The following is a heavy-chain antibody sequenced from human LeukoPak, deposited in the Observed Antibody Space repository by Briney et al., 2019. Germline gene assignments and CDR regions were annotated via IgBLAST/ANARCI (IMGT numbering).Heavy chain of an antibody. D-gene: IGHD6-6*01. CDR1: GGSISSYY. J-gene: IGHJ2*01. Sequence: SETLSLTCTVSGGSISSYYWSWIRQPPGKGLEWIGYIYYSGSTNYNPSLKSRVTISVDTSKNQFSLKLSSVTAADTAVYYCARDRPPIYSSSSNWYFDLWGRGTLVTVSS. V-gene: IGHV4-59*01. CDR3: ARDRPPIYSSSSNWYFDL. CDR2: IYYSGST.